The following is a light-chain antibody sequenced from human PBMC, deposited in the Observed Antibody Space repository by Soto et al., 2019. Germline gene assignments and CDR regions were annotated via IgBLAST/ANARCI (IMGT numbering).Light chain of an antibody. V-gene: IGKV3-20*01. J-gene: IGKJ1*01. CDR3: QQYGSSHPWT. Sequence: EIVLTQSPGTLSLSPGERATLSCRASQSVSSSYLAWYQQKPGQAPSLLIYGASSSATGIPDRFSGSGSGTDFTLTISRLEPEDFPVYYCQQYGSSHPWTFGQGTKVEIK. CDR1: QSVSSSY. CDR2: GAS.